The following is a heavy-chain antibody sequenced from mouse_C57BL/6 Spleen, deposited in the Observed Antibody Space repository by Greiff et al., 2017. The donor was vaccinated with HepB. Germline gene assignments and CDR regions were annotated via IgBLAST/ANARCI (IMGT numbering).Heavy chain of an antibody. CDR3: AREGTTVVHWYFDV. V-gene: IGHV1-76*01. CDR1: GYTFTDYY. J-gene: IGHJ1*03. CDR2: IYPGSGNT. D-gene: IGHD1-1*01. Sequence: VNVVESGAELVRPGASVKLSCKASGYTFTDYYINWVKQRPGQGLEWIARIYPGSGNTYYNEKFKGKATLTAEKSSSTAYMQLSSLTSEDSAVYFCAREGTTVVHWYFDVWGTGTTVTVSS.